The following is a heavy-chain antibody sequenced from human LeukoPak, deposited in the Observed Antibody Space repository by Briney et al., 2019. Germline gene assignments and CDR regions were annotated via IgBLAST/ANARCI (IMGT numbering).Heavy chain of an antibody. CDR2: ISSDGISA. J-gene: IGHJ4*02. CDR1: GFTLSSYW. Sequence: GGSLRLSCAASGFTLSSYWMHWVRQAPGKGLVWVSRISSDGISARNADSVKGRFTISRDNAKNMLYLQMNSLRAEGTAVYYCASSVAYETPYFDYWGQGTLVSVSS. D-gene: IGHD3-16*01. CDR3: ASSVAYETPYFDY. V-gene: IGHV3-74*01.